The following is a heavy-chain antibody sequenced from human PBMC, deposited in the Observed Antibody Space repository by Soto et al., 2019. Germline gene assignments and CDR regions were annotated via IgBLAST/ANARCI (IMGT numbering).Heavy chain of an antibody. CDR3: ARDLSTAMVPCDY. CDR1: GYTFTSHG. J-gene: IGHJ4*02. V-gene: IGHV1-18*01. Sequence: GASVKVSCKASGYTFTSHGISWVRQAPGQGLEWMGWISANKGNTNYAQKFQGRVTMTTDTSTSTAYMELRSLRSDDTAVYYCARDLSTAMVPCDYWGQATLVTVSS. CDR2: ISANKGNT. D-gene: IGHD5-18*01.